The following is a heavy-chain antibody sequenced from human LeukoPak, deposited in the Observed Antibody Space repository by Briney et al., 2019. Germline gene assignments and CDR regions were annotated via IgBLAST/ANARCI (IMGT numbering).Heavy chain of an antibody. V-gene: IGHV3-23*01. CDR1: GFTFSYYA. J-gene: IGHJ4*02. CDR2: ISGNGDRT. D-gene: IGHD3-9*01. CDR3: AKDVLHYDILTGYYPYYFDY. Sequence: GGSLRLSCVASGFTFSYYAMSWVRQAPGKGLEYVSGISGNGDRTFYADSVKGRFTISRDNSKNTLYLQMSSLRAEDTAVYYCAKDVLHYDILTGYYPYYFDYWGQGTLVTVSS.